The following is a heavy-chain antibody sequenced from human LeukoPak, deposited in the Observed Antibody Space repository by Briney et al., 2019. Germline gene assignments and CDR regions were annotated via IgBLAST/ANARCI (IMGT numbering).Heavy chain of an antibody. Sequence: GASVKVSCKASGYTFTSYDINWVRQAPGQGLEWMGWINPNSGVTKYVQKFQGRVTMTRDTSISTAYMELSRLRSDDTAVYYCASEDVVATIGYFDFWGQGTLVIVSS. CDR2: INPNSGVT. CDR1: GYTFTSYD. J-gene: IGHJ4*02. V-gene: IGHV1-2*02. D-gene: IGHD5-12*01. CDR3: ASEDVVATIGYFDF.